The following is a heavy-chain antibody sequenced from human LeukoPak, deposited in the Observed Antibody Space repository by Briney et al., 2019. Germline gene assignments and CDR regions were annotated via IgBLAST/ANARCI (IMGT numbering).Heavy chain of an antibody. V-gene: IGHV1-2*02. CDR3: ARGGSGSYFSWLDP. Sequence: ASVKVSCKASGYTFTDYYIHWVRQAPGQGLECMGWINPNSGGTNYAQKFQGRVTMTRDTSISTAYMELSRLRSDDTAVYYCARGGSGSYFSWLDPWGQGTLSPSPQ. J-gene: IGHJ5*02. D-gene: IGHD3-10*01. CDR1: GYTFTDYY. CDR2: INPNSGGT.